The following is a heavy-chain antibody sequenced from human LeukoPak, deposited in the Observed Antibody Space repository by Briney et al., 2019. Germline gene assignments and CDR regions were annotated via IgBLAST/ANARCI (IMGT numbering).Heavy chain of an antibody. Sequence: ASVKVSCKASGYTFTSYYMHWVRQAPGQGLEWMGIINPSGGSTSYAQKFQGRVTMTRNTSISTAYMELSSLRSEDTAVYYCARGLYYDILTGQYYYYYMDVWAKGPRSPSP. D-gene: IGHD3-9*01. CDR2: INPSGGST. J-gene: IGHJ6*03. CDR3: ARGLYYDILTGQYYYYYMDV. V-gene: IGHV1-46*01. CDR1: GYTFTSYY.